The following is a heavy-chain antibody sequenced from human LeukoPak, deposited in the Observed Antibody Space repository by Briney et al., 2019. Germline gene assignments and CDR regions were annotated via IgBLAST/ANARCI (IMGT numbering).Heavy chain of an antibody. CDR3: ARAYSGSYYYY. V-gene: IGHV1-18*01. CDR1: GYTFTGYG. D-gene: IGHD1-26*01. J-gene: IGHJ4*02. CDR2: ISAYNGNT. Sequence: ASVKVSCKASGYTFTGYGISWVRQAPGQGLEWMGWISAYNGNTDYAQKFQGRVTMTTDTSTSTAYMEVRSLRSDDTAVYYCARAYSGSYYYYWGQGTLVTVSS.